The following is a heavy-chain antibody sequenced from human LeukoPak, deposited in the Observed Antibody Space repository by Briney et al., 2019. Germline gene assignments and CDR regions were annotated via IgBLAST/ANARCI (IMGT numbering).Heavy chain of an antibody. CDR3: ARLRRNSDSSGYYYYYDY. CDR2: ISVRSNYI. V-gene: IGHV3-21*01. CDR1: GYTFSSFS. D-gene: IGHD3-22*01. J-gene: IGHJ4*02. Sequence: PGGSLRLSCVASGYTFSSFSINWVRQAPGKGLEWVSSISVRSNYIYYADSVGGRFSISRDDARNSLYLQMDSLRGDDTAVYYCARLRRNSDSSGYYYYYDYWGQGTLVTVSS.